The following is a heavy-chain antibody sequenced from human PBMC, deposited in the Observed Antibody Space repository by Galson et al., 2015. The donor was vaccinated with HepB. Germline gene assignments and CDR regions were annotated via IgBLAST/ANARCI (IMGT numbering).Heavy chain of an antibody. CDR3: ARFGSSGSSFDY. J-gene: IGHJ4*02. D-gene: IGHD6-19*01. CDR1: GGTFSSYA. Sequence: SVKVSCKASGGTFSSYAISWVRQAPGQGLEWMGGIIPIFGTANYAQKFQGRVTITADESTSTAYMELSSLRSEDTAVYYCARFGSSGSSFDYWGQGTLVTVSS. CDR2: IIPIFGTA. V-gene: IGHV1-69*13.